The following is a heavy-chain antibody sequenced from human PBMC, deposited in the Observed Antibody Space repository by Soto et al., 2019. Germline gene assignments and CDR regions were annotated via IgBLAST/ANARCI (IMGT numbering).Heavy chain of an antibody. CDR3: AEESCGGDCFFGMGV. J-gene: IGHJ6*02. CDR1: GFTFSSYG. V-gene: IGHV3-30*18. CDR2: IAYDGSNK. Sequence: GGSLRLAWAPSGFTFSSYGMHWVRQAPGKGLEGVAVIAYDGSNKYYADSVKSRFTISRVNSKNTLYLQMNSLRAEDTAVYDCAEESCGGDCFFGMGVWGQGSTGT. D-gene: IGHD2-21*02.